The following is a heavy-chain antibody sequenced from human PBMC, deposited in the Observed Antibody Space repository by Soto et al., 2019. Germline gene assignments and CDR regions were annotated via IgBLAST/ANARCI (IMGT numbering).Heavy chain of an antibody. Sequence: GGSLRLSCAASGFTLSDYTIHWVRQAPGKGLEWVAVISYDGRNKYYADSVKGRFTISRDNSKNTLYLQMNGLSVEDTAIYYCRSSDSQGALDYWGQGTLVTVSS. CDR3: RSSDSQGALDY. D-gene: IGHD5-18*01. CDR2: ISYDGRNK. CDR1: GFTLSDYT. V-gene: IGHV3-30*04. J-gene: IGHJ4*02.